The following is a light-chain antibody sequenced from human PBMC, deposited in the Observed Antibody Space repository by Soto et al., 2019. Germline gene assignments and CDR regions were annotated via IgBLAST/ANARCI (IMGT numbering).Light chain of an antibody. J-gene: IGKJ4*01. CDR3: QQYGSSPLT. CDR1: QSVSSN. Sequence: EMVMTQSPATLSVSTGERATLSCRASQSVSSNLAWYQQKPGQAPRLLIYGASTRATGIPDRFSGSGSGTDFTLTISRLEPEDFAVYYCQQYGSSPLTFGGGTKVDIK. V-gene: IGKV3-20*01. CDR2: GAS.